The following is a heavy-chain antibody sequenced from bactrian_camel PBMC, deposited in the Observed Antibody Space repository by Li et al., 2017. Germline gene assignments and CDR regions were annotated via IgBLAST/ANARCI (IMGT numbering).Heavy chain of an antibody. CDR1: GLEFSRYV. Sequence: HVQLVESGGGSVQTGGSLRLSCAASGLEFSRYVMNWVRQAPGKGLEWVASTKPDGTWQSYADSVKGRFTISRDNAKNTVYLQMNSLKSEDTALYYCATLAGGGYSHRFGYWGQGTQVTVS. CDR3: ATLAGGGYSHRFGY. D-gene: IGHD2*01. CDR2: TKPDGTWQ. V-gene: IGHV3-2*01. J-gene: IGHJ6*01.